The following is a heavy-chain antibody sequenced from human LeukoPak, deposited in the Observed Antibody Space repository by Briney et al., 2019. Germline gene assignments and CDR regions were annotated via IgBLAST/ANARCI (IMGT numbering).Heavy chain of an antibody. V-gene: IGHV3-30*04. CDR1: GFTFSSYA. CDR3: AKVLGEYSIRSKPLDT. J-gene: IGHJ5*02. CDR2: ISYDGSNK. D-gene: IGHD6-13*01. Sequence: GGSLRLSCAASGFTFSSYAMHWVRQAPGKGLEWVAVISYDGSNKYYADSVKGRFTVSRDNSKNTLYLQMNSLRPEDTAVYYCAKVLGEYSIRSKPLDTWGQGTLVTVSS.